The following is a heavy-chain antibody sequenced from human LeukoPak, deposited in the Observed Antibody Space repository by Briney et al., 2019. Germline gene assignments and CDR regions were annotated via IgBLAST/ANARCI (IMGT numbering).Heavy chain of an antibody. CDR1: GGSITNTNYY. CDR3: ARHSSSAWYYYFGY. CDR2: IYFSGTT. D-gene: IGHD6-19*01. V-gene: IGHV4-39*01. J-gene: IGHJ4*02. Sequence: PSETLSLTCTVPGGSITNTNYYWGWVRQPPGKGLEWIGGIYFSGTTYYNPSLRSRVTISVDTSKNQFSLKLISVTAADTAVYFCARHSSSAWYYYFGYWGQGALVTVSS.